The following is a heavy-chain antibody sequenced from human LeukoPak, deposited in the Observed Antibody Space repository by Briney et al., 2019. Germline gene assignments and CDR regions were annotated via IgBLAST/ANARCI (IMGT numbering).Heavy chain of an antibody. J-gene: IGHJ3*02. CDR3: ANRAPENSSYSHLDAFDI. CDR2: IIPTLGIA. CDR1: GGTLSNYA. Sequence: ASVKVSCKASGGTLSNYAISWVRQAHAPGQEWMGRIIPTLGIASYAQKFQRRLTITAGKSTSTAYMELSSLRSEDTAVYYCANRAPENSSYSHLDAFDIWGQGTMVTVSS. D-gene: IGHD2-15*01. V-gene: IGHV1-69*04.